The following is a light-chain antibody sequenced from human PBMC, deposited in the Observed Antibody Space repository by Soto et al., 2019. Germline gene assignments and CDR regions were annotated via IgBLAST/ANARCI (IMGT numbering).Light chain of an antibody. Sequence: QSALTQPASVSGSPGQSITISCTGTSSDVGGYNYVSWYQQHPGKAPKLMIYEVSYRPSGVSNRLSGSKSGNTASLTISGLQAEDEAGYYCSSLTSTNTLAFGGGTKLTVL. J-gene: IGLJ2*01. CDR1: SSDVGGYNY. CDR3: SSLTSTNTLA. CDR2: EVS. V-gene: IGLV2-14*01.